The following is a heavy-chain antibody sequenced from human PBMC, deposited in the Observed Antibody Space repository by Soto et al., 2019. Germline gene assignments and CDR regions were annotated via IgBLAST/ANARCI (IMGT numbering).Heavy chain of an antibody. CDR3: ARYRREAGAGYTLDN. J-gene: IGHJ4*02. CDR2: VYNSGST. V-gene: IGHV4-59*01. Sequence: LSLTCTVSGGSISSNYWTWIRQPPGRGLEWIGYVYNSGSTNYNPSLKSRVTISEDTSKSQFSLKVNSMTAADTAVYYCARYRREAGAGYTLDNWGQGILVTVSS. D-gene: IGHD6-13*01. CDR1: GGSISSNY.